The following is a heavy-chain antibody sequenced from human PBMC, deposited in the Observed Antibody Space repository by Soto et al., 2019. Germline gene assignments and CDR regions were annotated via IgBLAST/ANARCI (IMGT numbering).Heavy chain of an antibody. CDR1: GGSISSYY. J-gene: IGHJ4*02. CDR2: IYYSGST. V-gene: IGHV4-59*01. D-gene: IGHD3-22*01. Sequence: SETLSLTCTVSGGSISSYYWSWIRQPPGKGLEWIGYIYYSGSTNYNPSLKSRATISVDTSKNQVSLKLSSVTAADTAVYYCGRVTATTMMIFIDSGGQGPLVTV. CDR3: GRVTATTMMIFIDS.